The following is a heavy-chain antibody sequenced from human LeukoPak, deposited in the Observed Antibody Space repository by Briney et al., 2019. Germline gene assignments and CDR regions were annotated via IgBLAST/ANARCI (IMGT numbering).Heavy chain of an antibody. D-gene: IGHD3-10*01. CDR2: INHSGRT. CDR1: GGSFSGAY. J-gene: IGHJ4*02. V-gene: IGHV4-34*01. CDR3: AREGFGELSHFDY. Sequence: SASLSLTCVVYGGSFSGAYSSWIRQHPGRGLEWLGEINHSGRTNYTPSLKSRVTISVGTSKTQFSRKLRSVTAAAAAVYSCAREGFGELSHFDYWGQGTLVTVSS.